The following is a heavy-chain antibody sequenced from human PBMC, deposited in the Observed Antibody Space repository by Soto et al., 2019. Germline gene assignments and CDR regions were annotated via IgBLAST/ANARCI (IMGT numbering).Heavy chain of an antibody. J-gene: IGHJ3*01. Sequence: QVQLVQSGAEVMKPGASVRVSCKASGYSFTTYGISWVRQAPGQGLEYMGWISVYNGDTNYAQKLQGRVTMTTDTMTSXAYMELRSLRSDDTAIYYCARDRRDSVADRRSFDVWGQGTMVTVSS. CDR1: GYSFTTYG. CDR2: ISVYNGDT. V-gene: IGHV1-18*01. D-gene: IGHD1-26*01. CDR3: ARDRRDSVADRRSFDV.